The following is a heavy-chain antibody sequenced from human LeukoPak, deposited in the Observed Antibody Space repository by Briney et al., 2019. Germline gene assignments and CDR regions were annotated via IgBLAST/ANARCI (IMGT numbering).Heavy chain of an antibody. CDR1: GGSISGFY. D-gene: IGHD5-12*01. V-gene: IGHV4-59*01. CDR2: IYYSGST. J-gene: IGHJ1*01. CDR3: GRVRTGNTGSPEYFED. Sequence: PSETLSLTCTVSGGSISGFYWSWIRQPPGKGLQYIGYIYYSGSTNYNPSLKSRLTISVDTSKNQFSLRLSSVTAADTAVYFCGRVRTGNTGSPEYFEDWGQGTLVTVSS.